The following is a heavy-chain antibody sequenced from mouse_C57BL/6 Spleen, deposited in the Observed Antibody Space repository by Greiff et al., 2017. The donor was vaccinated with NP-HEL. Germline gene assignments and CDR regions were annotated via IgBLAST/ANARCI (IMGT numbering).Heavy chain of an antibody. D-gene: IGHD4-1*02. J-gene: IGHJ1*03. Sequence: EVHLVESEGGLVQPGSSMKLSCTASGFTFSDYYMAWVRQVPEKGLEWVANINYDGSSTYYLDSLKSRFIISRDNAKNILYLQMSSLKSEDTATYYCARATTGTRYFDVWGTGTTVTVSS. CDR1: GFTFSDYY. CDR3: ARATTGTRYFDV. V-gene: IGHV5-16*01. CDR2: INYDGSST.